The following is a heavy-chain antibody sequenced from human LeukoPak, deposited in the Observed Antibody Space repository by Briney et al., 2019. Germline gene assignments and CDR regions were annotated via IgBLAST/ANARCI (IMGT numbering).Heavy chain of an antibody. D-gene: IGHD5-12*01. Sequence: GASLRLSCAASGFTFSSYWMHWVRQAPGKGLVWVSLINSDGGSRNYADSVKGRFTISSDNAKNTLYLQMNSLRVEDTAVYYCAREDYSGYDFYDYWGQGSLVTVSS. CDR1: GFTFSSYW. V-gene: IGHV3-74*01. CDR2: INSDGGSR. CDR3: AREDYSGYDFYDY. J-gene: IGHJ4*02.